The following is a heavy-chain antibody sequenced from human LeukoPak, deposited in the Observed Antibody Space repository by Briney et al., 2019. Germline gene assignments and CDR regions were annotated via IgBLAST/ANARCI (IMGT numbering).Heavy chain of an antibody. V-gene: IGHV3-48*01. CDR1: GFIFSSYS. Sequence: HPGGSLRLSCAASGFIFSSYSMNWVRQAPGKGLEWVSYISSSSSTIYYADSVKGRFTISRDNAKNSLYLQMNYLRAEDTAVYYCARGGDYSGWFDPWGRGTLVTVSS. CDR2: ISSSSSTI. CDR3: ARGGDYSGWFDP. D-gene: IGHD1-26*01. J-gene: IGHJ5*02.